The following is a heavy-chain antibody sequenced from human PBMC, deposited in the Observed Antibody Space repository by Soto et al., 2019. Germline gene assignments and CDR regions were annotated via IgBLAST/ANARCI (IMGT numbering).Heavy chain of an antibody. J-gene: IGHJ4*02. Sequence: GGSLRLSCVPSGFTFSTYAMHWVRQAPGKGLEWVAIISYDGTNKYYADSVKGRFTISRDNSKNTLYLQMNSLRVEDTALYYCAKDRGRYCSGGTCYLFESWGQGALVTVSS. V-gene: IGHV3-30*04. CDR1: GFTFSTYA. D-gene: IGHD2-15*01. CDR3: AKDRGRYCSGGTCYLFES. CDR2: ISYDGTNK.